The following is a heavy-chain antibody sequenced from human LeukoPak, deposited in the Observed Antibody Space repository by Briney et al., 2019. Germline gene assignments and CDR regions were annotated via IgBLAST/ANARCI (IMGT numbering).Heavy chain of an antibody. CDR3: ARVQYCSGGSCYVVDY. D-gene: IGHD2-15*01. CDR2: ISSSGSTI. Sequence: GGSLRLSCAASGFTFSSYEMNWVRQAPGKGLEWVSYISSSGSTIYYADSVKGRFTISRDNAKNSLYLQMNSLRAEDTAVYYCARVQYCSGGSCYVVDYWGQGTLVTVSS. J-gene: IGHJ4*02. CDR1: GFTFSSYE. V-gene: IGHV3-48*03.